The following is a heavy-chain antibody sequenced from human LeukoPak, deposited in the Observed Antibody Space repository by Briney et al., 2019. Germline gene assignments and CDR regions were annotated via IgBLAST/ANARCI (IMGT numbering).Heavy chain of an antibody. CDR1: GFTFSSYA. D-gene: IGHD3-9*01. CDR3: AREARVLTGFDY. J-gene: IGHJ4*02. Sequence: GGSLRLSCAASGFTFSSYAMHWVRQAPGKGLEWVAVISYDGSNKYYADSVKGRFTISRDNSKNTLYLQMNRLRTEDTAVYYCAREARVLTGFDYWGQGTLVTVSS. CDR2: ISYDGSNK. V-gene: IGHV3-30-3*01.